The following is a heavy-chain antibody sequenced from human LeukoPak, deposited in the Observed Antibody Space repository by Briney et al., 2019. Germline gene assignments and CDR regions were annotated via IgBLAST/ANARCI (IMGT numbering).Heavy chain of an antibody. CDR1: GGSFSGYY. CDR2: INHSGST. V-gene: IGHV4-34*01. J-gene: IGHJ4*02. D-gene: IGHD3-16*02. Sequence: SETLSLTCAVYGGSFSGYYWSWIRHPPGKGLEWIGEINHSGSTNYNPSLKSRVTISVDTSKNHFVLKLSSVTAADTAVYYCARKPYDYVWGSYRYGPTFDYWGQGTLVTVSS. CDR3: ARKPYDYVWGSYRYGPTFDY.